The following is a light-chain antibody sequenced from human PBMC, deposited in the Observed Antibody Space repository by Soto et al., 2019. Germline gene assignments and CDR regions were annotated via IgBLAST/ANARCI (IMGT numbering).Light chain of an antibody. V-gene: IGKV2-30*01. Sequence: DVVMTQSPLSLAVTLGQPASISCRSSQSLVYSDESLGFSEGNIYLNWFQQRPGQAPRRLIYQVSKRDSGVPDRFSGSGSGTDFTLKISRVEAEDVGIYYCMQGTHWPVTFGPGTKVDIK. CDR2: QVS. J-gene: IGKJ3*01. CDR3: MQGTHWPVT. CDR1: QSLVYSDESLGFSEGNIY.